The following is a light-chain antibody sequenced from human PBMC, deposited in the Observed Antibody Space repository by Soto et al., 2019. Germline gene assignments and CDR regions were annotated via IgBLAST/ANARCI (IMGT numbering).Light chain of an antibody. CDR2: DTR. CDR3: LLSYSGGRV. Sequence: GVVTQEPSVTVSPGGRVTLSLDASTGPVTTGRYPYSFHPQPGPAPRTLIYDTRPQFSSTPARFSGSLLRGKAALTLSRARPEDEADYYCLLSYSGGRVFGGGTKVTVL. J-gene: IGLJ3*02. CDR1: TGPVTTGRY. V-gene: IGLV7-46*01.